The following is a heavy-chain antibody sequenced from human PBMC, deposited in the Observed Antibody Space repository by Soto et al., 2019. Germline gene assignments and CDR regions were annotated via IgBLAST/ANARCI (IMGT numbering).Heavy chain of an antibody. CDR3: AKDNPIVVVPAAMREDFDY. D-gene: IGHD2-2*01. V-gene: IGHV3-23*01. J-gene: IGHJ4*02. Sequence: GGSLRLSCAASGLTFSSYAMSWVRQAPGKGLEWVSAISGSGGSTYYADSVKGRFTISRDNSKNTLYLQMNSLRAEDTAVYYCAKDNPIVVVPAAMREDFDYWGQGTLVTVSS. CDR1: GLTFSSYA. CDR2: ISGSGGST.